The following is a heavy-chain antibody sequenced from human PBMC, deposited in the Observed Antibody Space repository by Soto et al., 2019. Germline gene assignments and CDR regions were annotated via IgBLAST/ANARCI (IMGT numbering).Heavy chain of an antibody. V-gene: IGHV1-69*12. Sequence: QVQLVQSGAEVKKPGSSVKVSCKASGGTFSSYAISWVRQAPGQGLEWMGGIIPIFGTANYAQKFQGRVTITADESTSTAYMELSSLRSEDTAVYYCASPAGENYYDSSGYFDYWGQGTLVTVSS. CDR3: ASPAGENYYDSSGYFDY. CDR1: GGTFSSYA. J-gene: IGHJ4*02. D-gene: IGHD3-22*01. CDR2: IIPIFGTA.